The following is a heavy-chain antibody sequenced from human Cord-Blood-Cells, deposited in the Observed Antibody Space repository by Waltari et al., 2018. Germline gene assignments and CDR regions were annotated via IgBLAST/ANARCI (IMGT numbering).Heavy chain of an antibody. V-gene: IGHV3-53*01. D-gene: IGHD6-19*01. Sequence: EVQLVESGGGLIQPGGSLRLSCAASGFTVSSNYMSWVRQAPGKGLGWVSVIYSGGSKYYADSVKGRFTISRDNSKNTLYLQMNSLRAEDTAVYYCAREGHSSGWSFDYWGQGTLVTVSS. CDR1: GFTVSSNY. CDR2: IYSGGSK. J-gene: IGHJ4*02. CDR3: AREGHSSGWSFDY.